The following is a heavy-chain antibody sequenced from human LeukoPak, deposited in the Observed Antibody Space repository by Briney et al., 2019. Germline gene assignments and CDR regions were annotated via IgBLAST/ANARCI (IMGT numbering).Heavy chain of an antibody. Sequence: GASLQISCKGSGYSFTSYWIGWVRQLPGKGLEWMGIIYPGDSETRYSPSSQGQVTISADKYSSTAYLQCSLLHASAPALYFCARNSLWSASWFDPWGQGTLVTVSS. CDR1: GYSFTSYW. CDR3: ARNSLWSASWFDP. V-gene: IGHV5-51*01. J-gene: IGHJ5*02. D-gene: IGHD3-3*01. CDR2: IYPGDSET.